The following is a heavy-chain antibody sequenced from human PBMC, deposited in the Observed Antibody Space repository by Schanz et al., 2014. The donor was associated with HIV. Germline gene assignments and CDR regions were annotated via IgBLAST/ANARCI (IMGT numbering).Heavy chain of an antibody. CDR1: GFTFSTYG. V-gene: IGHV3-30*18. J-gene: IGHJ4*02. Sequence: QVQLVESGGGVAQPGRSLRLSCAASGFTFSTYGMHWVRQAPGKGLEWVAVISYDGRNKYYADSVKGRFTISRDNSKNTLYLQMNSLRAEDTAVYYCAKGLTIWLQPPFDYWGQGTLVSVSS. CDR3: AKGLTIWLQPPFDY. CDR2: ISYDGRNK. D-gene: IGHD5-12*01.